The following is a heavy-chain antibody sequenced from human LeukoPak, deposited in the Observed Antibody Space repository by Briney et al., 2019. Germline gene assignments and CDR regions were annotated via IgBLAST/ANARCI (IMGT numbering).Heavy chain of an antibody. J-gene: IGHJ4*02. CDR3: AKEGRWLDS. CDR2: ISYDGSNK. V-gene: IGHV3-30*18. Sequence: SGGSLRLSCAASGFTFSSYGMHWVRQAPGKGLEWVAVISYDGSNKYYADSVKGRFTISRDNSKNTLYLQINSLRTEDTAVYFCAKEGRWLDSWGQGTLVTVSS. CDR1: GFTFSSYG. D-gene: IGHD4-23*01.